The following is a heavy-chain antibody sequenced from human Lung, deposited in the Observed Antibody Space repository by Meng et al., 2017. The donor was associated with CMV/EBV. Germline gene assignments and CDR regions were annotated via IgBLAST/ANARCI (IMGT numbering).Heavy chain of an antibody. CDR3: ARDNPYYDFWSGYYGYYFDY. CDR1: GFTFSSYW. CDR2: INSDGSST. J-gene: IGHJ4*02. Sequence: GESLKISCAASGFTFSSYWMHWVRQAPGKGLVWISRINSDGSSTSYADSVKGRFTISRDNAKNTLYLQMNSLRAEDTAVYYCARDNPYYDFWSGYYGYYFDYWXQGTLVXVSS. V-gene: IGHV3-74*01. D-gene: IGHD3-3*01.